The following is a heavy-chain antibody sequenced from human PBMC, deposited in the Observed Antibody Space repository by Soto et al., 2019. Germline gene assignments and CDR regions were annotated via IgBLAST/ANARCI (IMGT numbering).Heavy chain of an antibody. V-gene: IGHV3-74*01. J-gene: IGHJ4*02. Sequence: EVQLVESGGGLVQPGGSLRLSCAASGFTFSTYWMHWVRQAPGKGLVWVSRIKNDGTTTDYADSVKGRFTISRDNARGTLYLQMNSLRAEDTAVYYCVRGGRSGWLRGLDYWGQGNLVTVSS. CDR2: IKNDGTTT. D-gene: IGHD6-19*01. CDR3: VRGGRSGWLRGLDY. CDR1: GFTFSTYW.